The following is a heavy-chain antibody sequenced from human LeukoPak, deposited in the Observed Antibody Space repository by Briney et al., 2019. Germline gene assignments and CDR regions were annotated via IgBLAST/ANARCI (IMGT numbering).Heavy chain of an antibody. CDR1: GGSISSGGYY. Sequence: ASETLSLTCTVSGGSISSGGYYWSWIRQHPGKGLEWIGYIYYSGSTYYNPSLKSRVTISVDTSKNQFSLKLSSVTAADTAVYYCATRATYYYDSSGYSFDYWGQGTLVTVSS. V-gene: IGHV4-31*03. D-gene: IGHD3-22*01. CDR2: IYYSGST. J-gene: IGHJ4*02. CDR3: ATRATYYYDSSGYSFDY.